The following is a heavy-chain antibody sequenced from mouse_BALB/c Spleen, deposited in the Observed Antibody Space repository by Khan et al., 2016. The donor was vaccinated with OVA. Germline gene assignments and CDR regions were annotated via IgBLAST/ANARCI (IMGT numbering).Heavy chain of an antibody. CDR2: IWSGGST. CDR3: ARAYGTSLGYYAMDY. Sequence: QVQLKESGPGLVAPSQSLSITCTVSGFSLSRYNVHWIRQPPGKGLEWLGMIWSGGSTDYNSALKSRLSISKDNSKSQVFLKINSLQTDVTAMYYCARAYGTSLGYYAMDYWGQGTSVTVSS. D-gene: IGHD1-1*01. J-gene: IGHJ4*01. V-gene: IGHV2-6-4*01. CDR1: GFSLSRYN.